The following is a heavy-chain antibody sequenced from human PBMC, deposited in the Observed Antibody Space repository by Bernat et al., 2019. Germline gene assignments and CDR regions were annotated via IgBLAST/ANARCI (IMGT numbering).Heavy chain of an antibody. J-gene: IGHJ3*02. D-gene: IGHD3-10*01. CDR2: IRSKAYGGTT. Sequence: EVQLVESGGGLVQPGRSLRLSCTASGFTFSDYAMSWVRQAPGKGLEWVGFIRSKAYGGTTEYAASVKGRFTISRDDSKSIAYLQMNSLKTEDTAVYYCTREAYYGSGSYYKLGAFDIWGQGTMVTVSS. CDR3: TREAYYGSGSYYKLGAFDI. V-gene: IGHV3-49*04. CDR1: GFTFSDYA.